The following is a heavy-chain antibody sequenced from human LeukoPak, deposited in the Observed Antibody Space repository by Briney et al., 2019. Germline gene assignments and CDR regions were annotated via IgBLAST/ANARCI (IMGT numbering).Heavy chain of an antibody. J-gene: IGHJ4*02. CDR3: ARSLSPMLRGAPYY. V-gene: IGHV4-4*02. CDR2: IYHSGST. CDR1: GDSISSSNW. D-gene: IGHD3-10*01. Sequence: KSSETLSLTCAVSGDSISSSNWWSWVRQPPGQGLEWIGEIYHSGSTNYNPSLRSRVTISLDKSKNQVSLMLTSVTAADTAVYYCARSLSPMLRGAPYYWGQGTLVTVSS.